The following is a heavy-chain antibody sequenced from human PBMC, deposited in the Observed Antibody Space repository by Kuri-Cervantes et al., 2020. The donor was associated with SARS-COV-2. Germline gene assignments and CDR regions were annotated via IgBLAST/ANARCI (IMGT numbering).Heavy chain of an antibody. Sequence: SETLSLTCTVSGGSISSGSYYWSWIRQPAGKGLEWIGRIYTSGSTNYNPSLKSRVTISVDTSKNQFSLKLSSVTAADTAVYYCARVMGGSSSIYYYYYMDVWGKGTTVTVSS. CDR1: GGSISSGSYY. D-gene: IGHD6-6*01. CDR3: ARVMGGSSSIYYYYYMDV. CDR2: IYTSGST. J-gene: IGHJ6*03. V-gene: IGHV4-61*02.